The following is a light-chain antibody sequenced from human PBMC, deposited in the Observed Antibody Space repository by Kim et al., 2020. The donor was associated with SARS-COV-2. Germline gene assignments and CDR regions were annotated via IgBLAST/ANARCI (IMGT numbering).Light chain of an antibody. CDR2: GNS. J-gene: IGLJ2*01. CDR1: SANSGAGYD. Sequence: GTISCTGSSANSGAGYDVHWYQQLPGTAPKLLIYGNSNRPAGVPDRFSGSKAGTSASLAITGLQAEDEADYYCQSYDSSLSAYVVFGGGTQLTVL. CDR3: QSYDSSLSAYVV. V-gene: IGLV1-40*01.